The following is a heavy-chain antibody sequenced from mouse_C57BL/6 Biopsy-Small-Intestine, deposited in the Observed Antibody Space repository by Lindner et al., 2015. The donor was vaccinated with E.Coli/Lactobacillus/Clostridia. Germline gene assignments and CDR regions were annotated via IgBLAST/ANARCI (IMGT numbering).Heavy chain of an antibody. D-gene: IGHD1-1*01. CDR3: AKDYYGSSHDY. CDR2: ISSGSSTI. Sequence: VQLQESGGGLVKPGGSLKLSCAASGFTFSDYGMHWVRQAPEKGLEWAAYISSGSSTIYYADTVKGRFTISRDNAKNTLFLQMTSLRSEDTAMYYCAKDYYGSSHDYWGQGTTLTVSS. J-gene: IGHJ2*01. V-gene: IGHV5-17*01. CDR1: GFTFSDYG.